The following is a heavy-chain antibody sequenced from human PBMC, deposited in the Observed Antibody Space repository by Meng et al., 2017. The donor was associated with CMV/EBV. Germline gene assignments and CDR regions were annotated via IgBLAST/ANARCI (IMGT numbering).Heavy chain of an antibody. V-gene: IGHV2-5*02. CDR3: ARIAAAGRFDY. D-gene: IGHD6-13*01. J-gene: IGHJ4*02. Sequence: QITLEESGPPLVKPTQIRTLTCTFSGFSLSTRGVGVGWIRQPPGKALEWLALIYWDDDKRYSPSLKSRLTITKDTSKNQVVLTMTNMDPVDTATYYCARIAAAGRFDYCGQGTLVTVSS. CDR2: IYWDDDK. CDR1: GFSLSTRGVG.